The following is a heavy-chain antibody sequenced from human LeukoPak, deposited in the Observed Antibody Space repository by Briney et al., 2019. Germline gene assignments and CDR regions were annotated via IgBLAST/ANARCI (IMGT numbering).Heavy chain of an antibody. D-gene: IGHD3-22*01. CDR2: IIPIFGTA. V-gene: IGHV1-69*13. Sequence: SVKVSCKASGGTFSSYAISWVRQAPGQGLEWMGGIIPIFGTANYAQKFQGRVTITADESTSTAYMELSSLRSEDTAVYYCALFYDSSGYYELAYNWFDPWGQGTLVTVSS. J-gene: IGHJ5*02. CDR3: ALFYDSSGYYELAYNWFDP. CDR1: GGTFSSYA.